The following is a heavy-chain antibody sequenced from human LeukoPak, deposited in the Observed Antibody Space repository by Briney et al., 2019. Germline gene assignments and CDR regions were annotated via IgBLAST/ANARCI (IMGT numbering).Heavy chain of an antibody. CDR3: ARSLGVTITQYGMDV. J-gene: IGHJ6*02. V-gene: IGHV4-61*02. CDR2: IYTSGRT. D-gene: IGHD5-12*01. Sequence: SETLSLTCTVSGGSISSGSSYWSWIRQPAGKGLEWIGPIYTSGRTNYNPSLKSRVTISVDTSKNKFSLKLSSVTAADTAVYYCARSLGVTITQYGMDVWGQGTTVTVSS. CDR1: GGSISSGSSY.